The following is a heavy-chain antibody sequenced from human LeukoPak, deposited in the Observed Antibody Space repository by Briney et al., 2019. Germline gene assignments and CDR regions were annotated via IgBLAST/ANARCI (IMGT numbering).Heavy chain of an antibody. V-gene: IGHV3-30*02. Sequence: GRSLRLSCAASGFTFSSYGMHGVRQAPGKGLEWVAFIRYDGSNKYYADSAEGRFTISRDNSKNTLYLQMNSLRAGDTAVYYCAKPHFDDWGQGTLVTVSS. CDR2: IRYDGSNK. CDR3: AKPHFDD. CDR1: GFTFSSYG. J-gene: IGHJ4*02.